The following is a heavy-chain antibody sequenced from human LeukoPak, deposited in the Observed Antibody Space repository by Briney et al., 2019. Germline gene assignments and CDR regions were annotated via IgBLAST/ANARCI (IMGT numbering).Heavy chain of an antibody. Sequence: GGSLRLSCAASGFTFSSYGMHWVRQAPGKGLEWVAFIRYDGSNKYYADSVKGRFTISRDNSKNTLYLQMNSLRAEDTAVNYCAKVDTAMASYDAFDIWGQGTMVTVSS. V-gene: IGHV3-30*02. CDR2: IRYDGSNK. CDR1: GFTFSSYG. J-gene: IGHJ3*02. CDR3: AKVDTAMASYDAFDI. D-gene: IGHD5-18*01.